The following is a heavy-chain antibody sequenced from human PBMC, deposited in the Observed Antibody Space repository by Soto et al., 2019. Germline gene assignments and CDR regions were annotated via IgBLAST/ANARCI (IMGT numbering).Heavy chain of an antibody. CDR2: IYYSGST. V-gene: IGHV4-30-4*01. CDR3: AREWGTEDNYYDSSGYYRRYYYYYDMDV. CDR1: GGSISSGDYY. J-gene: IGHJ6*02. Sequence: PSETLSLTCTVSGGSISSGDYYWSWIRQPPGKGLEWIGYIYYSGSTYYNPSLKSRVTISVDTSKNQFSLKLSSVTAADTAVYYCAREWGTEDNYYDSSGYYRRYYYYYDMDVWGQGTTGTV. D-gene: IGHD3-22*01.